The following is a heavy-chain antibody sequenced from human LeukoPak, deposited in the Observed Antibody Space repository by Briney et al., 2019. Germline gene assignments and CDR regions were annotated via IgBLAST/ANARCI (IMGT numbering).Heavy chain of an antibody. J-gene: IGHJ6*02. V-gene: IGHV1-18*01. CDR3: ARSEGYCSSTSCYGYGMDV. CDR1: GYTFTSYG. CDR2: ISAYNGNT. D-gene: IGHD2-2*01. Sequence: ASVKVSYKASGYTFTSYGIRWVRQAPGQGREGRGWISAYNGNTNNEKKLKGRGTMTTDTATSTAYMELRSLRSDDTAVYYCARSEGYCSSTSCYGYGMDVWGQGTTVTVSS.